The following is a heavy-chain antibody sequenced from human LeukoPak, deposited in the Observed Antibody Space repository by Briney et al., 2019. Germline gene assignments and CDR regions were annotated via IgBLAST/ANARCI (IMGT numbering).Heavy chain of an antibody. CDR3: AKRTDNWNIGGPFDY. CDR1: GFSFSTYA. D-gene: IGHD1/OR15-1a*01. Sequence: GGSLRLSCAASGFSFSTYAMSWVRQAPGEGLEWVSAIRDSGGSTYYADSVKARFTISRDNSKSTLFLQMNSLRVEGTAIYYCAKRTDNWNIGGPFDYWGQGTLVTVSS. J-gene: IGHJ4*02. V-gene: IGHV3-23*01. CDR2: IRDSGGST.